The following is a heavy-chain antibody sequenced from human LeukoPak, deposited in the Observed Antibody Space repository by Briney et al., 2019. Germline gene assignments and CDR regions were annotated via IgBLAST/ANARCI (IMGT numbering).Heavy chain of an antibody. V-gene: IGHV3-23*01. Sequence: GSLRLSCAASGFTFSNYAMNWVRQAPGKGLEWVSGISGSGGSTYYADSVKGRFTISRDDSHNTLYLQMNSLRAEDTAVYFCARGGVDYYGSGTYYLMYYFDYWGQGALVTVSS. CDR3: ARGGVDYYGSGTYYLMYYFDY. J-gene: IGHJ4*02. CDR1: GFTFSNYA. CDR2: ISGSGGST. D-gene: IGHD3-10*01.